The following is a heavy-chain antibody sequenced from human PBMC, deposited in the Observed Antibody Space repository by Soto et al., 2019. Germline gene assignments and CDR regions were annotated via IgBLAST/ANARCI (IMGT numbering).Heavy chain of an antibody. D-gene: IGHD1-1*01. J-gene: IGHJ5*01. V-gene: IGHV1-18*01. CDR2: INAFNGYA. CDR3: SKNGTTWFAS. Sequence: ASVKVSCKASGYTFTSYAMHWVRQAPGQRLEWMGWINAFNGYAHYAQKFQGRVIMTTDTFTNTAYMELRGLRSDDTAMYYCSKNGTTWFASWGQGTPVTVSS. CDR1: GYTFTSYA.